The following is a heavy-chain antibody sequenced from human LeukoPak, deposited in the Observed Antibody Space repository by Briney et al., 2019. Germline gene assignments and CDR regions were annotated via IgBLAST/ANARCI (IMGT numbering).Heavy chain of an antibody. J-gene: IGHJ4*02. D-gene: IGHD6-13*01. CDR1: GFTFSSYA. V-gene: IGHV3-23*01. CDR3: AKAGASIAAAHDY. CDR2: ISGSGGST. Sequence: HSGGSLRLSCAASGFTFSSYAMSWVRPPPGKGLEWVSAISGSGGSTYYADSVKGRFTISRDNSKNTLYLQMNSLRAEDTAVYYCAKAGASIAAAHDYWGQGTLVTVSS.